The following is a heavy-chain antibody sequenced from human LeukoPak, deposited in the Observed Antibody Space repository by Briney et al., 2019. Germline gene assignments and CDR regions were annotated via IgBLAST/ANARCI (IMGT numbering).Heavy chain of an antibody. V-gene: IGHV3-21*01. CDR2: ISSSTSYI. CDR1: RFTFSSYS. Sequence: PGGSLRLSCAASRFTFSSYSMNSVRQAPGQGLEWVSSISSSTSYIYYADSVKGRFTIPRDNAKNSLSLQMNSLRAEDTAVYYCARDYYDRSGVSPIDYWGQGTLVTVSS. D-gene: IGHD3-22*01. J-gene: IGHJ4*02. CDR3: ARDYYDRSGVSPIDY.